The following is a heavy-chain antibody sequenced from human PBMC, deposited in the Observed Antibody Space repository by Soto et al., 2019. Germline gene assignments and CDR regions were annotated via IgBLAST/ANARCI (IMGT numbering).Heavy chain of an antibody. V-gene: IGHV3-23*01. CDR2: ISGSGGST. CDR1: GFTFSSYA. Sequence: GGSLRLSCAASGFTFSSYAMSWVRQAPGKGLEWVSAISGSGGSTYYADSVKGRFTISRDNSKNTLYLQMNSLRAEDTAVYYCAKPSRGDIVVVPEAFDIWGQGTMVTVS. J-gene: IGHJ3*02. CDR3: AKPSRGDIVVVPEAFDI. D-gene: IGHD2-2*01.